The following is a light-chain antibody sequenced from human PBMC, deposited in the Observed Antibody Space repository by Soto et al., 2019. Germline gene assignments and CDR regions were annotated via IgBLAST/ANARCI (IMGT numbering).Light chain of an antibody. CDR3: DSFIVSXLYV. Sequence: QSFLSQPASVSGSPVQTITISCTGTSTDVCGYNAFSWYQHHPGKSPKLSIYEVTHRPSGVSDRFSASKSVNTASLTISGLQADDEADYYCDSFIVSXLYVVGTGTKAXV. CDR1: STDVCGYNA. J-gene: IGLJ1*01. V-gene: IGLV2-14*01. CDR2: EVT.